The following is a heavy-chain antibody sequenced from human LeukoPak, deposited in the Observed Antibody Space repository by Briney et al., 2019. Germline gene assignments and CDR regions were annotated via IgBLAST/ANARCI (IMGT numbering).Heavy chain of an antibody. CDR1: GGSFSGYY. V-gene: IGHV4-34*01. CDR2: INHSGST. J-gene: IGHJ1*01. Sequence: PSETLSLTCTVYGGSFSGYYWSWIRQPPGKGLEWIGEINHSGSTNYNPSLKSRVTISVDTSKNQFSLKLSSVTAADTAVYYCARGMGYLKPEYFQHWGQGTLVTVSS. D-gene: IGHD2-15*01. CDR3: ARGMGYLKPEYFQH.